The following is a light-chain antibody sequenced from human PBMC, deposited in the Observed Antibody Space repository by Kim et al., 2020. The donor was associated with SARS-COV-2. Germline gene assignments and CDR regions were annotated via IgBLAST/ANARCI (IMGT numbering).Light chain of an antibody. Sequence: SVSPGESATLSCRASQSVTSNLAWYQQKPGQAPRLLIYGASTRATGIPARFSGSGSGTEFTLTISSLQSEDFAVYYCQQYNDWWTFGQGTKMDIK. CDR1: QSVTSN. J-gene: IGKJ1*01. V-gene: IGKV3-15*01. CDR2: GAS. CDR3: QQYNDWWT.